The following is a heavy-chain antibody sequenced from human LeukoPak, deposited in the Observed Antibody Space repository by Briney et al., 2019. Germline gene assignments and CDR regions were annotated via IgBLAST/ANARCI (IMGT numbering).Heavy chain of an antibody. D-gene: IGHD3-3*01. CDR3: ARTLGVVIIGPVAPRLDGMDV. J-gene: IGHJ6*02. CDR2: VNHSGST. Sequence: SETLSLTCAVYGGSFSGYYWSWIRQPPGKGLEWIGEVNHSGSTNYNPSLKSRVTISVDRSKNQFSLKLSSVTAADTAVYYCARTLGVVIIGPVAPRLDGMDVWGQGTTVTVSS. CDR1: GGSFSGYY. V-gene: IGHV4-34*01.